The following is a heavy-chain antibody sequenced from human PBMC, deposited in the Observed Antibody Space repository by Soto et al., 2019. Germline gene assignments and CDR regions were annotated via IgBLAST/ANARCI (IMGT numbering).Heavy chain of an antibody. V-gene: IGHV3-23*01. CDR2: ISGSGGST. Sequence: EVQLLESGGGLVQPGGSLRLSCAASGFTFSSYAMSWVRQAPGKGLEWVSAISGSGGSTYYADSVKGRFTISRDNAKNTLYLQMNSLRAEDTAVYYCAKARSSSGWQRRVGGCFWFDPWGQSTLVTVSS. J-gene: IGHJ5*02. CDR3: AKARSSSGWQRRVGGCFWFDP. D-gene: IGHD6-19*01. CDR1: GFTFSSYA.